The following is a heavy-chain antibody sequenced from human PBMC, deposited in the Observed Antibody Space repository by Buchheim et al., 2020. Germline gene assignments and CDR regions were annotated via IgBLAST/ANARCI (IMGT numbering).Heavy chain of an antibody. V-gene: IGHV3-66*01. CDR2: IYSGGST. D-gene: IGHD4-17*01. CDR1: GFTVSSNY. J-gene: IGHJ4*02. CDR3: VRENYGDYKFSLDY. Sequence: EVQLVESGGGLVQPGGSLRLSCAASGFTVSSNYMSWVRQAPGKGLEWVSVIYSGGSTYYADSVKGRFTISRDNSKNTLYLQMNSLRAEDTAVYYCVRENYGDYKFSLDYWGQGTL.